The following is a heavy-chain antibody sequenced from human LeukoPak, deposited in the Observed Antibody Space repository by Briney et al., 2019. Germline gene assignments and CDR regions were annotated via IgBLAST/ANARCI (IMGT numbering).Heavy chain of an antibody. D-gene: IGHD1-26*01. CDR2: ISGSGGST. Sequence: PGGTLRLSCAASGFTFSSYGMSWVRQAPGKGLEWVSAISGSGGSTYYADSVKGRFTISRDNSKNTLYLQMNSLRAEDTAVYYCAKVPSHRTIVDYFDYWGQGTLVTVSS. CDR1: GFTFSSYG. V-gene: IGHV3-23*01. J-gene: IGHJ4*02. CDR3: AKVPSHRTIVDYFDY.